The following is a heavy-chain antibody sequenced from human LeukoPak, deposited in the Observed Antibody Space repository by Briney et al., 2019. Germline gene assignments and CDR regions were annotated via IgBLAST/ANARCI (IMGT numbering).Heavy chain of an antibody. J-gene: IGHJ4*02. V-gene: IGHV1-18*01. CDR1: GYTFTSYG. Sequence: ASVKVSCKASGYTFTSYGVSWVRQAPGQGLEWMAWISAYNGNTNYAQNLQGRFTMTTDTSTSTAYMELRSLRDDDTAMYYCARNGRVRRVVKDLFEYWGQGTLVAVSS. CDR3: ARNGRVRRVVKDLFEY. D-gene: IGHD3-10*01. CDR2: ISAYNGNT.